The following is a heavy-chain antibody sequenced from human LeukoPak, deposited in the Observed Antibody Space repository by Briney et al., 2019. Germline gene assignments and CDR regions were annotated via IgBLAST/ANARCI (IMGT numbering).Heavy chain of an antibody. Sequence: PGGSLRLSCAASGFTFSSYSMQWVRQTPGKGLEWVGIMSNSGENTFYGEAVKGRFTISRDNSQNTLYLQMNSLRAEDTAVYYCAKVRGYYYDSSGPSDAFDIWGQGTMVTVSS. CDR2: MSNSGENT. J-gene: IGHJ3*02. CDR1: GFTFSSYS. V-gene: IGHV3-33*05. CDR3: AKVRGYYYDSSGPSDAFDI. D-gene: IGHD3-22*01.